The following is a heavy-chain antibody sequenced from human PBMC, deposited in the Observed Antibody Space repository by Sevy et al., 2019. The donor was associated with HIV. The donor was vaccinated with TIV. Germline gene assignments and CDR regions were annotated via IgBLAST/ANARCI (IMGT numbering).Heavy chain of an antibody. CDR2: IKEDGSGR. CDR3: ARLYSSSSGRALDN. D-gene: IGHD6-6*01. CDR1: GFTFGSYW. J-gene: IGHJ4*02. V-gene: IGHV3-7*01. Sequence: GGSLRLSCAASGFTFGSYWMTWVRQAPGKGLEWVANIKEDGSGRFYVDSVRGRFTVSRDNAKKTLYLQMNNLRGEDTALYYCARLYSSSSGRALDNWGQGALVTLSS.